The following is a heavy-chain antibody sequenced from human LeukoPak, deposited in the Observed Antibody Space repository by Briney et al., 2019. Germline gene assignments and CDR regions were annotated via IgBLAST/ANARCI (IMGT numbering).Heavy chain of an antibody. CDR3: ANPPVLPYYYDSSGYTPRDY. V-gene: IGHV3-21*04. J-gene: IGHJ4*02. D-gene: IGHD3-22*01. CDR1: GFTFSSYS. Sequence: GGSLRLSCAASGFTFSSYSMNWVRQAPGKGLEWVSSISSISYIYYADSVKGRFTISRDTAKNSLYLQMNSLRAEDTAVYYCANPPVLPYYYDSSGYTPRDYWGQGTLVTVSS. CDR2: ISSISYI.